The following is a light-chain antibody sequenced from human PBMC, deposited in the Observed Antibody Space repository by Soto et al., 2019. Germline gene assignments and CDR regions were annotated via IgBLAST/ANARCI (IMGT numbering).Light chain of an antibody. Sequence: QSALTQPASVSGSPGQSITLSCTGTSSDVGNYNLVSWYQQHPGKVPKLMIYEVNKRPSGVSNRFSGSKSGNTASLTISGLQAEDEADYYCCPNGGCSTPYFFGTGTKLTVL. J-gene: IGLJ1*01. CDR2: EVN. CDR1: SSDVGNYNL. CDR3: CPNGGCSTPYF. V-gene: IGLV2-23*02.